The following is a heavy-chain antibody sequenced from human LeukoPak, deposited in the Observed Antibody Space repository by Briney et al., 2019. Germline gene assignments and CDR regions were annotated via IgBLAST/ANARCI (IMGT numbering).Heavy chain of an antibody. J-gene: IGHJ4*02. Sequence: NPSETLSLTCTVSGGSISSSSYYWGWIRQPPGKGLEWIGSIYYSGSTYYNPSLKSRVTISVDTSKNQFSLKLSSVTAADTAVYYCARLDYYDIGGWGQGTLVTVSS. V-gene: IGHV4-39*07. CDR2: IYYSGST. D-gene: IGHD3-22*01. CDR3: ARLDYYDIGG. CDR1: GGSISSSSYY.